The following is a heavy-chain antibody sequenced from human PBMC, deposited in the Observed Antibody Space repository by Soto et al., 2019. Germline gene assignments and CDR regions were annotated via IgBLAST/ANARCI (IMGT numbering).Heavy chain of an antibody. J-gene: IGHJ6*03. D-gene: IGHD3-10*01. Sequence: GGSLRLSCAASGFTFSSYAMSWVRQAPGKGLEWVSAISGSGGSTYYADSVKGRFTISRDNSKNTLYLQMNSLRAEDTAVYYCAKDWSYYGSGSQRYYMDVWGKGTTVTVSS. CDR1: GFTFSSYA. CDR2: ISGSGGST. CDR3: AKDWSYYGSGSQRYYMDV. V-gene: IGHV3-23*01.